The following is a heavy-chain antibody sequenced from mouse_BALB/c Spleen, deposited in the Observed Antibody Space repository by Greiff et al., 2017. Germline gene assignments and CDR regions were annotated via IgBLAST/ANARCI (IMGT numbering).Heavy chain of an antibody. J-gene: IGHJ4*01. CDR3: ARGGDYRYHYAMDY. V-gene: IGHV1-4*01. D-gene: IGHD2-14*01. CDR2: INPSSGYT. Sequence: VQRVESGAELARPGASVKMSCKASGYTFTSYTMHWVKQRPGQGLEWIGYINPSSGYTNYNQKFKDKATLTADKSSSTAYMQLSSLTSEDSAVYYCARGGDYRYHYAMDYWGQGTSVTVSS. CDR1: GYTFTSYT.